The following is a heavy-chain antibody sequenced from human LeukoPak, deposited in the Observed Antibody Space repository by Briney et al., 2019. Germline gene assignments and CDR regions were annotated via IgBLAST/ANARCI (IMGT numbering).Heavy chain of an antibody. CDR1: GGTFSSYA. J-gene: IGHJ2*01. CDR3: ARHRDGDSSYWYFDL. D-gene: IGHD4-17*01. V-gene: IGHV1-69*13. CDR2: IIPTFGTA. Sequence: ASVKVSCKASGGTFSSYAISWVRQAPGQGLEWMGGIIPTFGTANYAQKFQGRVTITADESTSTAYMELSSLRSEDTAVYYCARHRDGDSSYWYFDLWGRGTLVTVSS.